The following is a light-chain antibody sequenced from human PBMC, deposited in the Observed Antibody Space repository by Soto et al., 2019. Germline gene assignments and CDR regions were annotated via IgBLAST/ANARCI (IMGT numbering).Light chain of an antibody. J-gene: IGKJ5*01. Sequence: DIQMTQSPSFVSASLGDSATITCRASQDISSWVAWYQQRPGRAPTLLIYGASTFQSGVPSRFSGSGFGTEFSITISTLVPEDVGTYDGEQDNSFAVTFGQGTRLDIK. CDR2: GAS. CDR1: QDISSW. V-gene: IGKV1-12*01. CDR3: EQDNSFAVT.